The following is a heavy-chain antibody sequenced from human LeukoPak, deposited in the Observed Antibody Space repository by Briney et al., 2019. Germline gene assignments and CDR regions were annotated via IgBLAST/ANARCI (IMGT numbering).Heavy chain of an antibody. J-gene: IGHJ4*02. Sequence: SQTLSLTCTVSGGSIRYYYWSWIRQSPGKGLEWIGYIYYNGSTNYNPSLKSRVTISVDMSKNQFSLKMSSVTAADTAVYYCARKGGLFGYWGQGRLVTVSS. V-gene: IGHV4-59*01. CDR1: GGSIRYYY. D-gene: IGHD2-15*01. CDR3: ARKGGLFGY. CDR2: IYYNGST.